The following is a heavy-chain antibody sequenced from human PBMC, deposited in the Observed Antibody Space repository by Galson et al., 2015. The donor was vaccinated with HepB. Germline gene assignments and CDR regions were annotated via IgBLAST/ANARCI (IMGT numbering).Heavy chain of an antibody. CDR3: TKIGSESMTFY. CDR2: LSGSGAIT. V-gene: IGHV3-23*01. Sequence: SLRLPCAASGFNLNNYAMSWVRQAPGKGLEWVSVLSGSGAITYYADSVKGRFTISIDNSRNTLLLEMNSRRVEDTAVYYRTKIGSESMTFYWGQGTLVTVSS. CDR1: GFNLNNYA. J-gene: IGHJ4*02. D-gene: IGHD2/OR15-2a*01.